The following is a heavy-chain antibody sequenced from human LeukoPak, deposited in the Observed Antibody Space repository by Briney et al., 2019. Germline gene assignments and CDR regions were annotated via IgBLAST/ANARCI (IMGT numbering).Heavy chain of an antibody. J-gene: IGHJ6*04. D-gene: IGHD4-17*01. CDR3: ARDKGYGDYEYYYGMDV. CDR2: INAGNGNT. Sequence: GASVKVSCKASGYTFTSYAMHWVRQAPGQRLEWMGWINAGNGNTKYSQKFQGRVTITRDTSASTAYMELSSLRSEDTAVYYCARDKGYGDYEYYYGMDVWGKGTTVTVSS. CDR1: GYTFTSYA. V-gene: IGHV1-3*01.